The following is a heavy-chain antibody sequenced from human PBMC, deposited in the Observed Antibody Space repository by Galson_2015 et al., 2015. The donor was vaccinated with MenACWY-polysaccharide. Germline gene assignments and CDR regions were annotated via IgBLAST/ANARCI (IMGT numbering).Heavy chain of an antibody. Sequence: SLRLSCAASGSRFSNSGMHWARQAPGKGLEWVAVIQYDGSKIVYADSVKGRFTISRDNSKNTVFLEMNTLGAEDTAVYYCAREGSRIVFHAFDTWGQGTMVTV. J-gene: IGHJ3*02. CDR2: IQYDGSKI. V-gene: IGHV3-33*01. CDR3: AREGSRIVFHAFDT. CDR1: GSRFSNSG. D-gene: IGHD2-15*01.